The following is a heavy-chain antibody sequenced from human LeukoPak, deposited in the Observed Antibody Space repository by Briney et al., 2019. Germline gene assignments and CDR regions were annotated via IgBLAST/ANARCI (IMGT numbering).Heavy chain of an antibody. D-gene: IGHD3-3*01. J-gene: IGHJ5*02. CDR3: ARDSTPYDFWSGYYVGGWFDP. Sequence: GGSLRLSCAASGFTFSSYAMHWVRQAPGKGLEWVAVISYDGSNKYYAGSVKGRFTISRDNSKNTLYLQMNSLRAEDTAVYYCARDSTPYDFWSGYYVGGWFDPWGQGTLVTVSS. CDR1: GFTFSSYA. CDR2: ISYDGSNK. V-gene: IGHV3-30-3*01.